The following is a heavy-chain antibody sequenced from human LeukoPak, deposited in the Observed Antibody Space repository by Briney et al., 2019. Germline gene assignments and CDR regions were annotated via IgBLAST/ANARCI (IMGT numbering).Heavy chain of an antibody. Sequence: GGSLRLSCAASGFTFSTYNMNWVRQAPGKGLEWVSYISSSSSTIYYADSVKGRFTISRDNAKNSLYLQMNSLRAEDTALYYCARDPYGSGSPFDYWGQGTLVTVSS. J-gene: IGHJ4*02. CDR2: ISSSSSTI. V-gene: IGHV3-48*01. CDR1: GFTFSTYN. D-gene: IGHD3-10*01. CDR3: ARDPYGSGSPFDY.